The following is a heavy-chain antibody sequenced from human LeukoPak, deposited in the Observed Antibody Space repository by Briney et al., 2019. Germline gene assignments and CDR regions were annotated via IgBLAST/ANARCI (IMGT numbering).Heavy chain of an antibody. Sequence: SETLSLTCTVSGDAITGSSYYWGWIRQSPGKGLEWIGSMYYSGNTYSNPSLESRVTMSADTSKHQFSLKLNSVSVADTAVYYCARQYFDRTGYYYFDYWGQGTLVIVST. CDR3: ARQYFDRTGYYYFDY. CDR1: GDAITGSSYY. V-gene: IGHV4-39*01. J-gene: IGHJ4*02. D-gene: IGHD3-22*01. CDR2: MYYSGNT.